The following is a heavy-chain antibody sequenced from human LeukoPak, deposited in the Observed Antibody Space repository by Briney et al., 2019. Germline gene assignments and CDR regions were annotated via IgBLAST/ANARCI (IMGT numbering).Heavy chain of an antibody. CDR1: GGTFSSYA. J-gene: IGHJ4*02. D-gene: IGHD3-16*01. Sequence: EASVKVSCKASGGTFSSYAISWVRQAPGQGLEWMGGIIPIFGTANYAQKFQGRVTITADKSTSTAYMELSSLRSDDTAVYYCARVRYRLAETYIDYWGQGTLVTVSS. CDR2: IIPIFGTA. V-gene: IGHV1-69*06. CDR3: ARVRYRLAETYIDY.